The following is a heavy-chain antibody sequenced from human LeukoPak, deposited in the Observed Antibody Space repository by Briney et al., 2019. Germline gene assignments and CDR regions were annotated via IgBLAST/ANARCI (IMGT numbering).Heavy chain of an antibody. CDR3: ARQSRPRFLEWSAANY. CDR2: IIPILGMA. CDR1: GGTFSSYA. D-gene: IGHD3-3*01. J-gene: IGHJ4*02. Sequence: ASVKVSCKASGGTFSSYAISWVRQAPGQGLEWMGRIIPILGMANYAQKFQGRVTITADKSTSTAYMELRSLRADDTAVYYCARQSRPRFLEWSAANYWGQGTLVTVSS. V-gene: IGHV1-69*04.